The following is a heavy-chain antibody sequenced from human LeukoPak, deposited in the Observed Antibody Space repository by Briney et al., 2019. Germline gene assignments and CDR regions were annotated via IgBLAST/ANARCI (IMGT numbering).Heavy chain of an antibody. J-gene: IGHJ5*02. D-gene: IGHD1-26*01. Sequence: GASVKVSCKASGYTFTNYGISWVRQAPGQGLEWMGWISTNSDIRTYAQTLQGRFTMTTDTATTTAYMELNNLTFDDTAVYYCARDWDAMNNCFDPWGQGTPVPVSS. CDR1: GYTFTNYG. CDR2: ISTNSDIR. CDR3: ARDWDAMNNCFDP. V-gene: IGHV1-18*01.